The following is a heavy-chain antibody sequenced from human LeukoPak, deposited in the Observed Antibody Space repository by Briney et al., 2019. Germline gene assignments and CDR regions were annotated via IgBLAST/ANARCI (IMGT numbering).Heavy chain of an antibody. CDR3: AKDVLDDRWLQLNPYDL. Sequence: GGSLRLSCAASGFTFSSYWMSWVRQAPGKGLEWVANIKQDGSEKYYVDSVKGRFTISRDNAKNSLFLQMTSLTAEDTALYYCAKDVLDDRWLQLNPYDLWGQGTLVIVSS. CDR1: GFTFSSYW. V-gene: IGHV3-7*04. D-gene: IGHD5-24*01. J-gene: IGHJ5*02. CDR2: IKQDGSEK.